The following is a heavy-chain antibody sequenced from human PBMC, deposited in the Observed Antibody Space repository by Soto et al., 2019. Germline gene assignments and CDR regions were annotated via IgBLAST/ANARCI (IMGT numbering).Heavy chain of an antibody. CDR3: AREKRDYYDSSGYYYAGAFDI. D-gene: IGHD3-22*01. J-gene: IGHJ3*02. CDR1: GYTFTSYY. CDR2: INPSGGST. V-gene: IGHV1-46*01. Sequence: QVQLVQSGAEVKKPGASVKVSCKASGYTFTSYYMHWVRQAPGQGLEWMGIINPSGGSTSYAQKLQGRGTMTRDTSTSTVYMELSSLRSEDTAVYYCAREKRDYYDSSGYYYAGAFDIWGQGTMVTVSS.